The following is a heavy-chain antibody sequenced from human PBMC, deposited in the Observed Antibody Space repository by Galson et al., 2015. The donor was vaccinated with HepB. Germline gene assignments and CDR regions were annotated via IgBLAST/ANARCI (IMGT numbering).Heavy chain of an antibody. J-gene: IGHJ3*02. V-gene: IGHV5-51*01. D-gene: IGHD3-9*01. CDR3: ARLLNPSQHYDILTGSTYAFDI. Sequence: QSGAEVKKPGESLKISCKGSGYSFSSYWIGWVRQMPGKGLEWMEIIYPGDSDTRYSPSFQGQVTISADKSISTAYLQWSSLKASDTAMYYCARLLNPSQHYDILTGSTYAFDIWGQGTMVTVSS. CDR1: GYSFSSYW. CDR2: IYPGDSDT.